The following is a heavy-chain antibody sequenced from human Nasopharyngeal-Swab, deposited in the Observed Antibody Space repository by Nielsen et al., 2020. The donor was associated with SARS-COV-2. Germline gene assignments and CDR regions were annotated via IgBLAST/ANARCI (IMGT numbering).Heavy chain of an antibody. CDR3: ADPPFSEY. J-gene: IGHJ4*02. CDR1: GFIFGNYA. V-gene: IGHV3-23*01. CDR2: IGGNGART. Sequence: GESLKISCVASGFIFGNYAMAWVRQAPGKGLEWVSAIGGNGARTHYADSVRGRFIISRDNSKNTLYLQMNSLRAEDTALYYCADPPFSEYWGQGTLVTVSS.